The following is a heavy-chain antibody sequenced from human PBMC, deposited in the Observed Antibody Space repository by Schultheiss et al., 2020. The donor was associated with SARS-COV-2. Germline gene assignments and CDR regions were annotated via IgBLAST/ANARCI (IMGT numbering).Heavy chain of an antibody. J-gene: IGHJ4*02. CDR3: ARGLWTVQGDY. V-gene: IGHV4-38-2*01. Sequence: SETLSLTCAVSGYSISSGYYWGWIRQPPGKGLEWIGSIYHSGSTYYNPSLKSRVTISVDTSKNQFSLKLSSVTAADTAVYYCARGLWTVQGDYWGQGTLVTVSS. CDR2: IYHSGST. D-gene: IGHD3/OR15-3a*01. CDR1: GYSISSGYY.